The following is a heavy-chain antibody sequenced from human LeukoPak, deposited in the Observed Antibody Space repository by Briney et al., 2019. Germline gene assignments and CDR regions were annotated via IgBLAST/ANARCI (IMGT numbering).Heavy chain of an antibody. D-gene: IGHD4-17*01. CDR3: ARGADYGDNYFDY. CDR1: GYTFTSYA. CDR2: INAGNGNT. V-gene: IGHV1-3*01. Sequence: ASVKVSCKASGYTFTSYAMHWVRQAPGQRLEWMGWINAGNGNTKYSQKFQGRVTITRDTSASTAYMELSSLRSEDTAVYYCARGADYGDNYFDYWGQGTLVTVSS. J-gene: IGHJ4*02.